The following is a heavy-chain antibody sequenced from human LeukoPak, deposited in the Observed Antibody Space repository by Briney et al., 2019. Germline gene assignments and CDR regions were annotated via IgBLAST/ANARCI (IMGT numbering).Heavy chain of an antibody. J-gene: IGHJ5*02. V-gene: IGHV3-21*01. CDR3: ASHWGLVKGGPYNWFDP. CDR2: ISTTSSYI. Sequence: PGGSLRLSCAASGFTFSSYSMNWVRQAPGKGLEWVSSISTTSSYIYYADSVRGRFTISRDNAKNSLYLQMNSLRAEDTAVYCCASHWGLVKGGPYNWFDPWGQGTLVTVSS. D-gene: IGHD3-16*01. CDR1: GFTFSSYS.